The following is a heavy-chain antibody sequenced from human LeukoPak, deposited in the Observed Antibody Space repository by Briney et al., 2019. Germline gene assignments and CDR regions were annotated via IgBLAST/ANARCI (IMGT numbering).Heavy chain of an antibody. Sequence: ASVKVSFKASGFTFTNSAMQWVRQARGQRLEWIGWIVVASGNTKYAQKFQEGVTITRDMSTSTAYMELSSLSPEDTAVYYCAAAPIEMQQRGFDYWGQGTLVTVSS. V-gene: IGHV1-58*02. D-gene: IGHD5-24*01. J-gene: IGHJ4*02. CDR3: AAAPIEMQQRGFDY. CDR2: IVVASGNT. CDR1: GFTFTNSA.